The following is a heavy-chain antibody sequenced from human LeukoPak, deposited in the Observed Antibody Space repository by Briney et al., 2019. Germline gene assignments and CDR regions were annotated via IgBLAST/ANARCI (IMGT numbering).Heavy chain of an antibody. D-gene: IGHD1-26*01. V-gene: IGHV4-59*01. Sequence: NPSETLSLTCTVSGDSISSYYWSWIRQPPGKGLEWIGYIFYSGATNYNPSLKSRVTISVDTSKNQFSLKLSSVTAADTAVYYCARGFLLGGRQEWGQGTLVTVSS. CDR3: ARGFLLGGRQE. J-gene: IGHJ1*01. CDR1: GDSISSYY. CDR2: IFYSGAT.